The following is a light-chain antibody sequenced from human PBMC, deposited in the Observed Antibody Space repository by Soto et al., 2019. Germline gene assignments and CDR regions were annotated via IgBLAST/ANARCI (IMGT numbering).Light chain of an antibody. J-gene: IGKJ1*01. CDR2: DAS. V-gene: IGKV1-5*01. CDR1: QSISSW. Sequence: DIKITQSPSTLSASVGDRVTITCRASQSISSWLAWYQQKPGGAPKLLIYDASSLESGVPSRFSGSGSGTEFTLTISSLQTDDCAAYYCQHYNTYSTWTFGQGTKVDIK. CDR3: QHYNTYSTWT.